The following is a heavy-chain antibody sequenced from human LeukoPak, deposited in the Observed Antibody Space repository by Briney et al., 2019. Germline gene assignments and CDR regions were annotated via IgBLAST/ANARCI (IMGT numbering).Heavy chain of an antibody. CDR1: CFSLSSYT. CDR3: ARAHCITTDCYLRRSGDWFDP. Sequence: PGGPLRLSCVASCFSLSSYTINWLRQPPGKGLEWVASISRFDNYIYYADSVNSRFTISRDNAENSLYLQMISLRVDDTALYYCARAHCITTDCYLRRSGDWFDPWGQGTLVAVSS. J-gene: IGHJ5*02. V-gene: IGHV3-21*01. D-gene: IGHD2-21*02. CDR2: ISRFDNYI.